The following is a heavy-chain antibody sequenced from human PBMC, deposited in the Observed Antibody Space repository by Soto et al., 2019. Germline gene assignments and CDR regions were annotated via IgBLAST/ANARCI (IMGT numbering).Heavy chain of an antibody. J-gene: IGHJ4*02. V-gene: IGHV1-3*01. Sequence: VQLVQSGAEVKKPGASVKVSCKASGYSFSVYPMHWVRQAPGQSPEWMGWINAGHGTTQYSQKFEGRVTITSDTSATTAYMEVTSLTSEDTAVYYCARDVGLRRLIFDHWGQGTLVTVSS. CDR1: GYSFSVYP. CDR3: ARDVGLRRLIFDH. D-gene: IGHD2-8*01. CDR2: INAGHGTT.